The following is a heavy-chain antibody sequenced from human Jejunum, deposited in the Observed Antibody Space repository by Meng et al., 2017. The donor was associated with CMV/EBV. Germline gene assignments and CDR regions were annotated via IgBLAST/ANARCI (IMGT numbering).Heavy chain of an antibody. CDR1: GYTFTSYA. CDR3: ARLYCSGGSCYTIDY. Sequence: VQLVQSGSELKKPGASVKVSCTASGYTFTSYAMNWVRPAPGQGLEWMGWIDTNTGNPTYAQGFTGRFVFSLDTSVSTAYLQISSLKAADTAVYYCARLYCSGGSCYTIDYWGQGTLVTVSS. V-gene: IGHV7-4-1*02. J-gene: IGHJ4*02. D-gene: IGHD2-15*01. CDR2: IDTNTGNP.